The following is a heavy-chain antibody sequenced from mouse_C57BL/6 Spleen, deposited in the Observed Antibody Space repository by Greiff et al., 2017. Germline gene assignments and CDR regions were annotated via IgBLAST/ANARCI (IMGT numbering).Heavy chain of an antibody. D-gene: IGHD1-1*01. CDR1: GFTFSSYG. CDR3: ARHGGSSYNYAMDY. J-gene: IGHJ4*01. V-gene: IGHV5-6*01. CDR2: ISSGGSYT. Sequence: EVQVVESGGDLVKPGGSLKLSCAASGFTFSSYGMSWVRQTPDKRLEWVATISSGGSYTYYPDSVKGRFTIARDNAKNTLYLQMSSLKSEDTAMYYCARHGGSSYNYAMDYWGQGTSVTVSS.